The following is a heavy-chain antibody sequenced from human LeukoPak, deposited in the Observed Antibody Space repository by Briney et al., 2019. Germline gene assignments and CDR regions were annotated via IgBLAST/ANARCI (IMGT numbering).Heavy chain of an antibody. V-gene: IGHV4-31*03. D-gene: IGHD4-17*01. CDR3: ARDSPGPVTTGGYYYGMDV. CDR1: GGSISSGGYY. J-gene: IGHJ6*02. CDR2: IYYSGST. Sequence: PSETLSLTCTVSGGSISSGGYYWSWIRQHPGKGLEWIGYIYYSGSTYYNPSLKSRVTISADTSKNQFSLKLSSVTAADTAVYYCARDSPGPVTTGGYYYGMDVWGQGTTVTVSS.